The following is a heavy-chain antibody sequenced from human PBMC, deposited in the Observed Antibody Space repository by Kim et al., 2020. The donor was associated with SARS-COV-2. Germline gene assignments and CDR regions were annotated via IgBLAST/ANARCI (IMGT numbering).Heavy chain of an antibody. Sequence: GGSLRLSCVASGFTFTSRAMSWVRQSPVKGLEWVASINNGGNPYYANSVKGRFTISRDITKDTLYSQMNSMRADDKALYYCATENPSNVCLDSDSWGQGT. CDR1: GFTFTSRA. CDR2: INNGGNP. CDR3: ATENPSNVCLDSDS. V-gene: IGHV3-23*01. D-gene: IGHD6-19*01. J-gene: IGHJ4*02.